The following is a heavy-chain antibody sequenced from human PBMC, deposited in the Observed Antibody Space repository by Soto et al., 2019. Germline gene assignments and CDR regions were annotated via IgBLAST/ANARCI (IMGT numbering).Heavy chain of an antibody. CDR3: AKDGVRVSHYYYYMDV. J-gene: IGHJ6*03. CDR2: ISWNSGSI. CDR1: GFTFDDYA. V-gene: IGHV3-9*01. Sequence: PGGSLRLSCAASGFTFDDYAMHWVRQAPGKGLEWVSGISWNSGSIGYADSVKGRFTISRDNAKNSLYLQMNSLRAEDTALYYCAKDGVRVSHYYYYMDVWGKGTTVTVSS.